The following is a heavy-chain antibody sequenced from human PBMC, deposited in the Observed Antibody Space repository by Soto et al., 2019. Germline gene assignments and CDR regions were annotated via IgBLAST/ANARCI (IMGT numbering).Heavy chain of an antibody. CDR3: AIMDYYDSSGADY. CDR1: GFTFSSYA. V-gene: IGHV3-23*01. D-gene: IGHD3-22*01. Sequence: PGGSLRLSCAASGFTFSSYAMSWVRQAPGKGLEWVSAISGSGGSTYYADSVKGRFTISRDNSKNTLYLQMNSLRAEDTAVYYCAIMDYYDSSGADYWGQGTLVTVSS. CDR2: ISGSGGST. J-gene: IGHJ4*02.